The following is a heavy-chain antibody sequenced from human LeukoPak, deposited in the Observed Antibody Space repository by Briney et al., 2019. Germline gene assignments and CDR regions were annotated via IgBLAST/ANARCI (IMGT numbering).Heavy chain of an antibody. D-gene: IGHD3-3*01. CDR3: ARDATPPITIFGVVIAYYYYYYMDV. J-gene: IGHJ6*03. CDR2: INWNGGST. V-gene: IGHV3-20*04. Sequence: PRGSLRLSCAASGFTFDDYGMSWVRQSPGKGLEWVSGINWNGGSTGYADSVKGRFTISRDNAKNSLYLQMNSLRAEDTALYYCARDATPPITIFGVVIAYYYYYYMDVWGKGTTVTVSS. CDR1: GFTFDDYG.